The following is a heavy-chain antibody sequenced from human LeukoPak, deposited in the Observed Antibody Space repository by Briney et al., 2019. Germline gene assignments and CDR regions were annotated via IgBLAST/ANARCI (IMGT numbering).Heavy chain of an antibody. CDR1: GFIFGDYA. V-gene: IGHV3-49*04. CDR3: SRISAGAWVDPFDI. J-gene: IGHJ3*02. D-gene: IGHD1-26*01. Sequence: GGSLRLSCTVSGFIFGDYAMSWVRQAPGKGLEWVGFIRNKLYGGTSEYAASVKGRFTISRDDSKSIAYLQMNSLKTEDTAMYYCSRISAGAWVDPFDIWGQGTVVTVSS. CDR2: IRNKLYGGTS.